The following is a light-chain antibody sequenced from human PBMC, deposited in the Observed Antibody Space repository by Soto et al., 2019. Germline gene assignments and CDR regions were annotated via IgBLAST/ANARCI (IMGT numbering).Light chain of an antibody. V-gene: IGKV3-20*01. J-gene: IGKJ5*01. CDR3: QQYGSSSIT. CDR2: AAS. CDR1: QSVSSSY. Sequence: EIVLTQSPGTLSLSPGERATLSCRASQSVSSSYLAWYQQKPGQAPRLPIYAASIRATDIPDRFSGSGSGTHFTLPISRKEPEDIAVLYGQQYGSSSITFDQGTRLEIK.